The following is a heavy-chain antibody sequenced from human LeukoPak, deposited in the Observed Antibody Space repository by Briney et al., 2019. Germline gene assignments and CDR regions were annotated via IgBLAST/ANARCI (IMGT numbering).Heavy chain of an antibody. J-gene: IGHJ6*04. Sequence: PSETLSLTCTVSNYSISSGYYWGWIRQPPGKGLEWIGTIYHSGTTYYNPSLKSRVTISVDTFKNQFSLKLSSVTAADTAVYYCARRILMDVWGKGTTVTVSS. CDR1: NYSISSGYY. D-gene: IGHD2-15*01. CDR2: IYHSGTT. V-gene: IGHV4-38-2*02. CDR3: ARRILMDV.